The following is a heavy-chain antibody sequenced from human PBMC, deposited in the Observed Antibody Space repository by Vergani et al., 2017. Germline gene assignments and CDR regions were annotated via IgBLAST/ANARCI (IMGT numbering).Heavy chain of an antibody. D-gene: IGHD6-6*01. CDR2: ISYDGSNK. CDR1: GFTFSSYG. CDR3: AKDAKAARPDGLYYCYMDV. J-gene: IGHJ6*03. Sequence: QVQLVESGGGVVQPGRSLRLSCAASGFTFSSYGMHWVRQAPGKGLEWVAVISYDGSNKYYADSVKGRFTISRDNSKNTLYLQMNSLRAEDTAVYYCAKDAKAARPDGLYYCYMDVWGKGTTVIVSS. V-gene: IGHV3-30*18.